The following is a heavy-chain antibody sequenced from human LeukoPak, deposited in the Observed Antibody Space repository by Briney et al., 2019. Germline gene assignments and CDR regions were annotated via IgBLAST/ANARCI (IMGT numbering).Heavy chain of an antibody. CDR3: ARDRKRGFFAANDHFDY. CDR1: GFTFSSYG. Sequence: VGSLRLSCAASGFTFSSYGMHWVRQAPGKGLEWVAVIWYDGSNKYYADSVKGRFTISRDNSKNTLYLQMNSLRAEDTAVYYCARDRKRGFFAANDHFDYWGQGTLVTVSS. J-gene: IGHJ4*02. V-gene: IGHV3-33*01. CDR2: IWYDGSNK. D-gene: IGHD3-3*01.